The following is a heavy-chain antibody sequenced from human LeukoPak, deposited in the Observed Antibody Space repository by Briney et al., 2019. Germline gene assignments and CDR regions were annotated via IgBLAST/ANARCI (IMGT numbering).Heavy chain of an antibody. J-gene: IGHJ4*02. D-gene: IGHD3-3*01. CDR1: GFTFGDYA. CDR2: ISGSGGST. Sequence: GGSLRLSCTASGFTFGDYAMSWVRQAPGKGLEWVSAISGSGGSTYYADSVKGRFTISRDNSKNTLYLQMNSLRAEDTAVYYCAKEFKGYYTVGYFDYWGQGTLVTVSS. V-gene: IGHV3-23*01. CDR3: AKEFKGYYTVGYFDY.